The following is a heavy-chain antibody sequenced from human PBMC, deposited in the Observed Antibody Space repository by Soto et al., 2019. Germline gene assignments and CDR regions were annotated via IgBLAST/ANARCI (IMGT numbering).Heavy chain of an antibody. CDR3: ARRGRDSSGWYAPYYYYYGMDV. Sequence: SETLSLTCAVYGGSFSGYYWSWIRQPPGKGLEWIGEINHSGSTNYNPSLKSRVTISVDTSKNQFPLKLSSVTAADTAVYYCARRGRDSSGWYAPYYYYYGMDVWGQGTTVTVSS. CDR1: GGSFSGYY. V-gene: IGHV4-34*01. CDR2: INHSGST. D-gene: IGHD6-19*01. J-gene: IGHJ6*02.